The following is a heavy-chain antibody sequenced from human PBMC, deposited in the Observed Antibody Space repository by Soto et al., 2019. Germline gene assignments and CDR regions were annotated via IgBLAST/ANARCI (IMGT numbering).Heavy chain of an antibody. V-gene: IGHV5-51*01. CDR1: GYSFTSYW. CDR3: ARGGPLGARREDWFDP. Sequence: PGESLQISCKSSGYSFTSYWIGWVRQMPGKGLEWMGIIYPGDSDTRYSPSFQGQVTISADKSISTAYLQWSSLKASDTAMYYCARGGPLGARREDWFDPWGQGTLVTVSS. J-gene: IGHJ5*02. D-gene: IGHD1-26*01. CDR2: IYPGDSDT.